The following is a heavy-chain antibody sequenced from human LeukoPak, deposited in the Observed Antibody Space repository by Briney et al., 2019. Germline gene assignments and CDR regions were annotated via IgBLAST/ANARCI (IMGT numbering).Heavy chain of an antibody. J-gene: IGHJ4*02. CDR1: GGSFSGYY. CDR3: ARGYGSFSY. CDR2: INHSGST. V-gene: IGHV4-34*01. Sequence: PSETLSLTCAVYGGSFSGYYWSWIRQPPGKGLEWIGEINHSGSTNYNPSLKSRVTISVDTSKNQFSLKLSSVTAADTAVYYCARGYGSFSYWGQGTLVTVSS. D-gene: IGHD4-17*01.